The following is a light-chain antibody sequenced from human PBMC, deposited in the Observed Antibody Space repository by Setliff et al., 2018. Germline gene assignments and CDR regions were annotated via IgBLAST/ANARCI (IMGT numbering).Light chain of an antibody. CDR3: LSYTSKTTHVL. CDR1: SSDVGGYNY. V-gene: IGLV2-14*03. CDR2: EVT. Sequence: ALTQPAAVSGSPGQSITISCAGTSSDVGGYNYVSWYQQHPGKAPKLMIYEVTKRPSGVSDRFSGSKSGNTASLTISGLQAEDEADYYCLSYTSKTTHVLFAGGTKVTVL. J-gene: IGLJ2*01.